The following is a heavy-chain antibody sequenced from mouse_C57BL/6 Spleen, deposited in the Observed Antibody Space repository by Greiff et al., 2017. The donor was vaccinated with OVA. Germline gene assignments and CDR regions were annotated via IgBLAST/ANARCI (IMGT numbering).Heavy chain of an antibody. J-gene: IGHJ4*01. CDR1: GYTFTSYW. CDR2: FHPNSGST. CDR3: ARYYSNLYAMDY. Sequence: QVQLKQPGAELVKPGASVKLSCKASGYTFTSYWMHWVKQRPGQGLEWIGMFHPNSGSTNYNEKLKSKATLTVDKSSSTAYMQLSSLTSEDSAVYYCARYYSNLYAMDYWGQGTSVTVSS. V-gene: IGHV1-64*01. D-gene: IGHD2-5*01.